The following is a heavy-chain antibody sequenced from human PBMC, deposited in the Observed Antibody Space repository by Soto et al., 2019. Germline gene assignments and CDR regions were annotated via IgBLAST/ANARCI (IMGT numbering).Heavy chain of an antibody. D-gene: IGHD1-7*01. CDR1: GGSISSSSYY. CDR2: IYYSGST. J-gene: IGHJ4*02. V-gene: IGHV4-39*01. Sequence: SETLSLTCTVSGGSISSSSYYWGWIRQPPGKGLEWIGSIYYSGSTYYNPSLKSRVTISVDTSKNQFSLKLSSVTAADTAVYYCARRWNYARAFDYWGQGTLVTVSS. CDR3: ARRWNYARAFDY.